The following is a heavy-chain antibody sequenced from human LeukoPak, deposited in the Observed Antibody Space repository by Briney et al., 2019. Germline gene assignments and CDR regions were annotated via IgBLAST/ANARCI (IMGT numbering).Heavy chain of an antibody. CDR3: ARQGSYYYGSGTYYNGHFDY. J-gene: IGHJ4*02. CDR2: IYYSGSA. V-gene: IGHV4-39*01. D-gene: IGHD3-10*01. Sequence: SETLSLTRTVSGGSISSSSYYWGWIRQPPGKGLEWIGSIYYSGSAFYNPSLKSRVTISVDTAKNQFSLKLTSVTAADTAVYYCARQGSYYYGSGTYYNGHFDYWAQGTLVTVSS. CDR1: GGSISSSSYY.